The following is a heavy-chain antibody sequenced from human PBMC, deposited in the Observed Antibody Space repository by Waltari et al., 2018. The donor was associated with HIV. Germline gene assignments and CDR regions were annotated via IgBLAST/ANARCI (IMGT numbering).Heavy chain of an antibody. J-gene: IGHJ4*02. D-gene: IGHD5-18*01. Sequence: QVRLVESAGGVVQPGGSLRLSCAASGFTFSGYSMHWVRQAPGKRLEWVALISHDGNTKNYADSVTGRFTISRDQSKNTLYLQMHSLRPDDTAVYYCARSFEVISTTEVGYRYDYPFDYWGQGTLVTVSS. CDR3: ARSFEVISTTEVGYRYDYPFDY. CDR2: ISHDGNTK. CDR1: GFTFSGYS. V-gene: IGHV3-30*01.